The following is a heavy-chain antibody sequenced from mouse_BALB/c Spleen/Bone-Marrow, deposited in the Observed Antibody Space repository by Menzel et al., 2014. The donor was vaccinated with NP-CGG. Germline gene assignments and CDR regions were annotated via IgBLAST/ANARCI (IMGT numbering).Heavy chain of an antibody. V-gene: IGHV1-69*02. CDR3: ARGRTTVVSDY. J-gene: IGHJ2*02. CDR1: GYTFTNYW. CDR2: IEPSDSYT. Sequence: VQLQQSGVEFVKPGASVKVSCKASGYTFTNYWMQWVKQRPGQGLEWIGEIEPSDSYTNYNQDFKGKATLTVDKSSSTAYMQLSSLTSEDSAVYYCARGRTTVVSDYWGQSASLTISS. D-gene: IGHD1-1*01.